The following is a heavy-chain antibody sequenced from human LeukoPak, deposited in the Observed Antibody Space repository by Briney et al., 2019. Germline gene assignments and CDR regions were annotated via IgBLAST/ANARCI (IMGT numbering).Heavy chain of an antibody. J-gene: IGHJ6*03. D-gene: IGHD2-15*01. CDR2: INHSGST. Sequence: SETLSLTCAVYGGSFSGYYWSWIRQPPGKGLEWIGEINHSGSTNYNPSLKSRVTTSVATSKNQFSLKLSSVTAADTAVYYCASWSCSGGSCYPYYMDVWGKGTTVTVSS. CDR3: ASWSCSGGSCYPYYMDV. V-gene: IGHV4-34*01. CDR1: GGSFSGYY.